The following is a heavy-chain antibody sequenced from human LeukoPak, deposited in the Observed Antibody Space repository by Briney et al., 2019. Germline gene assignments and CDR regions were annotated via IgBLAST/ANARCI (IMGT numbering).Heavy chain of an antibody. CDR1: GCTFTSYD. CDR2: MNPNSGNT. D-gene: IGHD2-2*01. CDR3: ARGMVVPAAIHYYYYMDV. Sequence: ASVKVSCKASGCTFTSYDINWVRQATGQWLEWMGWMNPNSGNTGYAQKFQGRVTITRNTSISTAYMELSSLRSEDTAVYYCARGMVVPAAIHYYYYMDVWGKGTAVTVSS. V-gene: IGHV1-8*03. J-gene: IGHJ6*03.